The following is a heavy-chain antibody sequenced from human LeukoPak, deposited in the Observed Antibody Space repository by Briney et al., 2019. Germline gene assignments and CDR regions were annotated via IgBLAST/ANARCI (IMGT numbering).Heavy chain of an antibody. D-gene: IGHD6-25*01. J-gene: IGHJ4*02. CDR1: GFTFSSYE. CDR3: ARDGDLAPAVPFDY. Sequence: GGSLRLSCAASGFTFSSYEMNWVRQAPGKGLEWVSYINSPGTTVYYADSVEGRFTISRDNAKNSLYLQMNSLRADDTAIYYCARDGDLAPAVPFDYWGQGTLVTVSS. CDR2: INSPGTTV. V-gene: IGHV3-48*03.